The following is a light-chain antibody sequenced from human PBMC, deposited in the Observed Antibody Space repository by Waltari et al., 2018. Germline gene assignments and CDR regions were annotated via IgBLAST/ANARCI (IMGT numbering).Light chain of an antibody. V-gene: IGKV1-12*01. Sequence: CGASRGISSCLAGYQQKPGKAPKLLIYAASNLQSGVPSRFSGSGSGTDFTLTISSLQPEDFATYYCQQANSFPLTFGGGTKVGIK. J-gene: IGKJ4*01. CDR1: RGISSC. CDR2: AAS. CDR3: QQANSFPLT.